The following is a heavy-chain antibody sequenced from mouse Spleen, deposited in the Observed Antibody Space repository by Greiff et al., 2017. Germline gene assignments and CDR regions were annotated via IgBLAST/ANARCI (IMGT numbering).Heavy chain of an antibody. CDR3: ARGAYYRFHFDY. D-gene: IGHD2-14*01. CDR1: GYTFTSYW. Sequence: QVQLQQPGAELVKPGAPVKLSCKASGYTFTSYWMNWVKQRPGRGLEWIGRIDPSDSETHYNQKFKDKATLTVDKSSSTAYIQLSSLTSEDSAVYYCARGAYYRFHFDYWGQGTTLTVSS. J-gene: IGHJ2*01. V-gene: IGHV1-69*02. CDR2: IDPSDSET.